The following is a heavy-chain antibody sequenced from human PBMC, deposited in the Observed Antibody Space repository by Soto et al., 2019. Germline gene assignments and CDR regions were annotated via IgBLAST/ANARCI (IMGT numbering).Heavy chain of an antibody. CDR1: GYSFTSYW. Sequence: ESVKMSFKASGYSFTSYWIGWVRQIPGKGLEWMGIIYPGDSDTIYSPSFQGQVTISADKSISTAYLQWNSLKASDTAMYYCARPPYSASYYYFDQWGQGTPVTVSS. CDR2: IYPGDSDT. J-gene: IGHJ4*02. CDR3: ARPPYSASYYYFDQ. V-gene: IGHV5-51*01. D-gene: IGHD1-26*01.